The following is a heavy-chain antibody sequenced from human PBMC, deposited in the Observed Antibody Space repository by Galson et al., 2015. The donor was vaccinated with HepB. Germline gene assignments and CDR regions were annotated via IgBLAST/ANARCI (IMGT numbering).Heavy chain of an antibody. D-gene: IGHD4/OR15-4a*01. V-gene: IGHV3-21*01. CDR3: ARAWDYQGLDWFDP. CDR1: GFTFRNYA. CDR2: VSSLGSYT. J-gene: IGHJ5*02. Sequence: SLRLSCAGSGFTFRNYAMHWVRQAPGKGLEWVSYVSSLGSYTYYADSVMGRFTLYRDNAKNSLYLQMDTLTAEDTAVYYCARAWDYQGLDWFDPWGKGTLVSVSS.